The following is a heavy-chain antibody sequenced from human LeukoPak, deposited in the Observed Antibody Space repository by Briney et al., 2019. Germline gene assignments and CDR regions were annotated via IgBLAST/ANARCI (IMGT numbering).Heavy chain of an antibody. J-gene: IGHJ3*02. Sequence: SETLSLTCTVSGGSISSYYWSWIRQPPGKGLEWIGYIYYSGSTNYNPSLKSRVTISVDMSKNQFSLKLSSVTAADTAVYYCARDGSAGRDAFDIWGQGTMVTVSS. CDR2: IYYSGST. D-gene: IGHD6-13*01. CDR1: GGSISSYY. V-gene: IGHV4-59*01. CDR3: ARDGSAGRDAFDI.